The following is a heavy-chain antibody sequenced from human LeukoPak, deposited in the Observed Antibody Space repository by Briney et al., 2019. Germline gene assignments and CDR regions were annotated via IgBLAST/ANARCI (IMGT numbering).Heavy chain of an antibody. J-gene: IGHJ6*03. CDR1: GFTFSSYW. CDR2: IKGDGSST. CDR3: ARAKDSSGYFYYYYYMDV. V-gene: IGHV3-74*01. D-gene: IGHD3-22*01. Sequence: TGGSLRLSCGASGFTFSSYWMHWVRQAPGKGLVWVSRIKGDGSSTSYADSAKGRFTVSRDNAKNTLYLQMNSLRAEDTAVYYCARAKDSSGYFYYYYYMDVWGKGATVTVSS.